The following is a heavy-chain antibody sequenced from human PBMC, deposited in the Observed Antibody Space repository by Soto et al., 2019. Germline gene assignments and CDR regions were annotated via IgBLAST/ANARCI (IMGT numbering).Heavy chain of an antibody. CDR2: IYYSGST. CDR1: GGSISSGGYY. V-gene: IGHV4-31*03. Sequence: QVQLQESGPGLVKPSQTLSLTCTVSGGSISSGGYYWSWIRQHPGKGLEWIGYIYYSGSTYYNPSLKRRVTITVDTSKNQFSLKLRSVTAADTAVYYCAAGYGDYYYGMDVWGQGTTVTVSS. J-gene: IGHJ6*02. CDR3: AAGYGDYYYGMDV. D-gene: IGHD4-17*01.